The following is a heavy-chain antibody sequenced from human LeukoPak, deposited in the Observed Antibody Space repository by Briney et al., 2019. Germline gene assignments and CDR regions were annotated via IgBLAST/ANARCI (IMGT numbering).Heavy chain of an antibody. CDR1: GFTFSNYA. CDR3: ARRSYGSGSCYIDY. Sequence: GGSLRLSCAASGFTFSNYATSWVRQAPGKGLEWVSTISGGGGTTSYADSVKGRFTISRDNSKNTLYLQMNSLRAEDTAVYYCARRSYGSGSCYIDYWGQGTLVTVSS. J-gene: IGHJ4*02. V-gene: IGHV3-23*01. CDR2: ISGGGGTT. D-gene: IGHD3-10*01.